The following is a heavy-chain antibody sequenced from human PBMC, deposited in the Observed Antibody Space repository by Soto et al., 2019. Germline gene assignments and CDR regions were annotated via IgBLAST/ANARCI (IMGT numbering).Heavy chain of an antibody. D-gene: IGHD6-13*01. J-gene: IGHJ5*02. CDR1: GGTFSSYA. V-gene: IGHV1-69*13. CDR3: AGGSAYSSSLRFKP. Sequence: ASVKVSCKASGGTFSSYAISWVRQAPGQGLEWMGGIIAIFGTANYAQKFQGRVTITADESTSTAYMELRSLRSEDTAVYYCAGGSAYSSSLRFKPSRPGTLVTVAS. CDR2: IIAIFGTA.